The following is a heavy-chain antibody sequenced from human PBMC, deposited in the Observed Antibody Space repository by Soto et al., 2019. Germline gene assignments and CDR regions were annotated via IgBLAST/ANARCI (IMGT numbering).Heavy chain of an antibody. CDR3: VRGDTYYSEWYFQY. CDR1: GFTFKGYY. CDR2: ISAYNGST. V-gene: IGHV1-18*01. D-gene: IGHD2-21*01. Sequence: QIQLVQSGAEVKKPGASVKVSCKTSGFTFKGYYIYWVRQAPGQVLELMGWISAYNGSTQYTESLQDRVTMTIETSASTATLELRSLTSEDTAVYFCVRGDTYYSEWYFQYWGQGTLVIVSS. J-gene: IGHJ4*02.